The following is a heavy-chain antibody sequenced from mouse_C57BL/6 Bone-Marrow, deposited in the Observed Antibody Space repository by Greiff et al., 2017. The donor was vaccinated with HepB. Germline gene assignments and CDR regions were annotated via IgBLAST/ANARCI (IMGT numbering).Heavy chain of an antibody. J-gene: IGHJ3*01. Sequence: QVQLKESGAELVRPGTSVKVSCKASGYAFTNYLIEWVKQRPGQGLEWIGVINPGSGGTNYNEKFKGKATLTADKSSSTAYMQLSSLTSEDSAVYFCAREERFYYGSSYSAWFAYWGQGTLVTVSA. CDR2: INPGSGGT. V-gene: IGHV1-54*01. CDR1: GYAFTNYL. CDR3: AREERFYYGSSYSAWFAY. D-gene: IGHD1-1*01.